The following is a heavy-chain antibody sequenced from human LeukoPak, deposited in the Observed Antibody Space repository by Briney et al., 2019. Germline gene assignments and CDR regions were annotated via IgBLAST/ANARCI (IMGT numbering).Heavy chain of an antibody. Sequence: ASVKVSCKASGYTFTGYYMHWVRQAPGQGLEWMGWINPNSGGTNYAQKFQGRVTMTRDTSISTAYMELSRLRSDDTAVYYCARVGQYSGSSFAFDIWGQGTMVTVSS. D-gene: IGHD1-26*01. V-gene: IGHV1-2*02. CDR2: INPNSGGT. J-gene: IGHJ3*02. CDR1: GYTFTGYY. CDR3: ARVGQYSGSSFAFDI.